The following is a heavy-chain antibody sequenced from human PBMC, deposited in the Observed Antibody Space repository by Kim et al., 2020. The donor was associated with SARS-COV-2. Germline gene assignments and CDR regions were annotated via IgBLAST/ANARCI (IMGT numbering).Heavy chain of an antibody. D-gene: IGHD6-6*01. V-gene: IGHV3-21*01. Sequence: ADSVQGRVTRSRDNAKNSLYLQMNSLRAEDTAVYYCAGAEAARPSRFDPWGQGTLVTVSS. CDR3: AGAEAARPSRFDP. J-gene: IGHJ5*02.